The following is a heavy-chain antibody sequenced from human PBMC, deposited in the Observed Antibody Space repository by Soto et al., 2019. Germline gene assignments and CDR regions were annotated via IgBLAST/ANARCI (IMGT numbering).Heavy chain of an antibody. CDR1: GFTFATTW. V-gene: IGHV3-15*07. CDR3: TTHSYYAYAF. D-gene: IGHD3-16*01. CDR2: IKSGRDGGTA. Sequence: GGSRRHSCAASGFTFATTWMNWVRQAPGKGLEWVGHIKSGRDGGTADYAAAVKDRFFISRDDSENMVSLQMNSLKTEDTAVYYCTTHSYYAYAFWGQGTLVTVSS. J-gene: IGHJ4*02.